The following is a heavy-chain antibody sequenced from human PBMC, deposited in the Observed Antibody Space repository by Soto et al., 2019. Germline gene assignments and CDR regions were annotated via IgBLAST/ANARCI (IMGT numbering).Heavy chain of an antibody. CDR2: INPSGGST. D-gene: IGHD3-3*01. V-gene: IGHV1-46*01. Sequence: ASVKVACKASGYTFTSYYMHWLRQAPGQGLEWMGIINPSGGSTSYAQKFQGRVTMTTETSTTTSYMELRNLTSDDTAVYFCGRDWRGAEGFDPWGQGTLVTVSS. CDR1: GYTFTSYY. J-gene: IGHJ5*02. CDR3: GRDWRGAEGFDP.